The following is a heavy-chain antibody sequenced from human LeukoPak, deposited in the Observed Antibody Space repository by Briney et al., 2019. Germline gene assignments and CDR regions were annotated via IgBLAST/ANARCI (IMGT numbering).Heavy chain of an antibody. J-gene: IGHJ4*02. D-gene: IGHD5-18*01. CDR1: GGSFSGYY. CDR3: ARGRQLWSIYYFDY. Sequence: SETLSLTCAVYGGSFSGYYWSWIRQPPGKGLEWIGEINHSGSTNYHPSLKSRVTISVDTSKNQFSLKLSSVTAADAAVYYCARGRQLWSIYYFDYWGQGTLVTVSS. V-gene: IGHV4-34*01. CDR2: INHSGST.